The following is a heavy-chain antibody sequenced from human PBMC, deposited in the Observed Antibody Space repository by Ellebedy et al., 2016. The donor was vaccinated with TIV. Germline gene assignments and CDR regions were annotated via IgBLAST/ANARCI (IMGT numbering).Heavy chain of an antibody. CDR3: ARVQLCIGDACHRVYNN. V-gene: IGHV3-72*01. CDR2: IRNKANNYFT. J-gene: IGHJ4*02. Sequence: GESLKISCAASGFTFSDHYMDWVRQAPGKGLECVGRIRNKANNYFTEYAASVKGRFTISRDDSKNSLYLQMNGLRTEDTAVYYCARVQLCIGDACHRVYNNWGQGTLVTVSS. D-gene: IGHD2-15*01. CDR1: GFTFSDHY.